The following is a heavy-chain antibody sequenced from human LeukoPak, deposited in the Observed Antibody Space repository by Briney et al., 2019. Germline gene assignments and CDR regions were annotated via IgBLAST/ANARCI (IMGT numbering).Heavy chain of an antibody. V-gene: IGHV3-23*01. J-gene: IGHJ3*02. D-gene: IGHD3-22*01. CDR3: AKADHANGYYYDSSGYPDAFDI. CDR2: ISGSGGST. CDR1: GFTFSSYA. Sequence: GGSLRLSCAASGFTFSSYAMSWVRQAPGKGLEWVSAISGSGGSTYHADSVKGRFTISRDNSKNTLYLQMNSLRAEDTAVYYCAKADHANGYYYDSSGYPDAFDIWGQGTMVTVSS.